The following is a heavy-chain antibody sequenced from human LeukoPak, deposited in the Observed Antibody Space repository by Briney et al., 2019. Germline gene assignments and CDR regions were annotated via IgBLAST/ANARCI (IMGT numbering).Heavy chain of an antibody. J-gene: IGHJ5*02. CDR3: AREGLRFWFDP. CDR1: EFTFSSYS. D-gene: IGHD5-12*01. CDR2: ISSSSSYI. V-gene: IGHV3-21*01. Sequence: GGSLRLSCAASEFTFSSYSMNWVRQAPGKGLEWVSSISSSSSYIYYADSVKGRFTISRDNAKNSLYLQMNSLRAEDTAVYYCAREGLRFWFDPWGQGTLVTVSS.